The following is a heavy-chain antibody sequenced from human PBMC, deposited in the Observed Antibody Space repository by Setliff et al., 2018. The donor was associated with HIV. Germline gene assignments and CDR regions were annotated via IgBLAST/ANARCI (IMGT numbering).Heavy chain of an antibody. V-gene: IGHV6-1*01. CDR2: TFYSSRWFY. CDR3: ARGSYGSVLL. J-gene: IGHJ4*02. CDR1: GDSISSNSAA. Sequence: SQTLSLTCAISGDSISSNSAAWNWIRQSPSRGLEWLGRTFYSSRWFYDYAVSVKSRIIINPDTSKNQFSLHLNSVTPEDTAVYYCARGSYGSVLLWGQGTLVTVSS. D-gene: IGHD6-19*01.